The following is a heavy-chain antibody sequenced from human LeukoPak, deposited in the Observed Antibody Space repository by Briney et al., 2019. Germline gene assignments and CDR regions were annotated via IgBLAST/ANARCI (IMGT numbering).Heavy chain of an antibody. D-gene: IGHD3-10*01. V-gene: IGHV1-69*13. CDR1: GGTFGSNG. J-gene: IGHJ4*02. CDR2: IIPIFGIV. CDR3: ARGAFGELSDHLDY. Sequence: GASVKVSCKASGGTFGSNGISWVRQAPGQGLEWMGGIIPIFGIVNYEQKFQGRVMITADESTSTIYMELSSLRSEDTAVYYCARGAFGELSDHLDYWGQGTLVTVSS.